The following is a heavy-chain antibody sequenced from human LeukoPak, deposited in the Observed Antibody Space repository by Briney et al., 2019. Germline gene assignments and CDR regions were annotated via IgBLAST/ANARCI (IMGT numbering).Heavy chain of an antibody. D-gene: IGHD3-3*01. CDR1: GFTFSSYA. V-gene: IGHV3-23*01. J-gene: IGHJ5*02. Sequence: PGGSLRLSCAASGFTFSSYAMSWVRQAPGKGLEWVSAISGSGGSTYHADSVKGRFTISRDNSKNTLYLQMNSLRAEDTAVYYCAKQFWRTQRYNWFDPWGQGTLVTVSS. CDR3: AKQFWRTQRYNWFDP. CDR2: ISGSGGST.